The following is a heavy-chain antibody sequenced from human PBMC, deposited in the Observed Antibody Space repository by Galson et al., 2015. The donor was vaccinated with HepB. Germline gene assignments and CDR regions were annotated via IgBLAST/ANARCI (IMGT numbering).Heavy chain of an antibody. Sequence: SLRLSCAASGFTFSGSAVHWVRQASGKGLEWVGRIRSKANNYATAYGAPVKGRFTISRDDSKNTAYLQMNSLQTEDTAVYYCTRRSTDDSSGYYVSWGQGTLVTVSS. D-gene: IGHD3-22*01. J-gene: IGHJ5*02. CDR1: GFTFSGSA. CDR3: TRRSTDDSSGYYVS. V-gene: IGHV3-73*01. CDR2: IRSKANNYAT.